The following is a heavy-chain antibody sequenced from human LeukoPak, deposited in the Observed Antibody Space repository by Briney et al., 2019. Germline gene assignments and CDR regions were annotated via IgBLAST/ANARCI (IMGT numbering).Heavy chain of an antibody. CDR3: ARAYGGDYGDYDSYFDL. CDR1: GFTFSSYS. Sequence: GGSLRLSCAASGFTFSSYSMNWVRQAPGKGLEWVSYISSSSTIYYADSVKGRFTISRDNAKNSLYLQMNSLRDEDTAVYYCARAYGGDYGDYDSYFDLWGRGTLVTVSS. CDR2: ISSSSTI. J-gene: IGHJ2*01. V-gene: IGHV3-48*02. D-gene: IGHD4-17*01.